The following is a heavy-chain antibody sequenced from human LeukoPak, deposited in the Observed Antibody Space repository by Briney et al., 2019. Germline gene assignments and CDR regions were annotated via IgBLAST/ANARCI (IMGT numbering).Heavy chain of an antibody. CDR2: INPNSGGT. D-gene: IGHD5-18*01. CDR1: GYTFTGYY. J-gene: IGHJ6*02. Sequence: ASVKVSCKASGYTFTGYYMHWVRQAPGQGLEWMGWINPNSGGTNYAQKFQGRVTMTRDTSISTAYMELSRLRSDDTAVYYCARDGSYGAYYYYGMDVWGQGTLVTVSS. V-gene: IGHV1-2*02. CDR3: ARDGSYGAYYYYGMDV.